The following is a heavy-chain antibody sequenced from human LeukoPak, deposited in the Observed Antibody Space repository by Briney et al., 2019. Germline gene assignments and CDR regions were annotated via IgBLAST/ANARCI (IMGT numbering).Heavy chain of an antibody. D-gene: IGHD3-10*01. CDR3: ARALRNRGRFGEFTWGY. CDR2: MNPNSGNT. Sequence: ASVKVSCKASGYTFTSYDINWVRQATGQGLEWMGWMNPNSGNTGYAQKFQGRVTMTRNTSISTAYMELSSLRSEDTAVYYCARALRNRGRFGEFTWGYWGQGTLVTVSS. CDR1: GYTFTSYD. J-gene: IGHJ4*02. V-gene: IGHV1-8*01.